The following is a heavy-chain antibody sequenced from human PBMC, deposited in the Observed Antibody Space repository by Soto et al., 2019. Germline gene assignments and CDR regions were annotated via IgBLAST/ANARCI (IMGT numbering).Heavy chain of an antibody. CDR2: MDPSGTT. J-gene: IGHJ6*02. Sequence: QVQLQESGPGLVKPSETLSLTCTVSGASIRTYFWPWFRQSAGGGLGWFGRMDPSGTTTSNPSLKRRLTMSLDTSTNQFSLTLTSVTAADTAVYFCASLGRNYYNGMDVWGQGTTVIVSS. CDR1: GASIRTYF. CDR3: ASLGRNYYNGMDV. V-gene: IGHV4-4*07.